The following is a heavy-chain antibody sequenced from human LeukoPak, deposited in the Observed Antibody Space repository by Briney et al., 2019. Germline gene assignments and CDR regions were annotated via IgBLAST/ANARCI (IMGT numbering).Heavy chain of an antibody. CDR1: GFTFSDYY. V-gene: IGHV3-11*04. CDR3: ARDGIQLWVNFDY. CDR2: ISSSGSTI. J-gene: IGHJ4*02. D-gene: IGHD5-18*01. Sequence: PGGSLRLSCAASGFTFSDYYMSWVRQAPGKGLEWVSYISSSGSTIYYADSVKGRFTISRDNAKNSLYLQMNSLRAEDTAVYYCARDGIQLWVNFDYWGQGTLVTVSS.